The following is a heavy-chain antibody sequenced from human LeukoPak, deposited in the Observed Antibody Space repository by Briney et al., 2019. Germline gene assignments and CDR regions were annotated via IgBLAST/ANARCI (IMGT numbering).Heavy chain of an antibody. D-gene: IGHD3-10*01. V-gene: IGHV3-64D*09. CDR3: VKSSASSGPNCFDP. CDR2: ISSDGDST. Sequence: SGGSLRLSCSASGFTFSTYAMHWVRQAPGKGLEYVSAISSDGDSTYNADSVKGRFTISRDNSKNTLYLQMSSLGTEDTAVYYCVKSSASSGPNCFDPWGQGTLATVSS. J-gene: IGHJ5*02. CDR1: GFTFSTYA.